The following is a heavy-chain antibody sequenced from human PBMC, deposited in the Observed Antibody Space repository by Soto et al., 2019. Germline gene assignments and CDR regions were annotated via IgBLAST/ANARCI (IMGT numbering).Heavy chain of an antibody. CDR2: ISAYNGNT. D-gene: IGHD3-10*01. J-gene: IGHJ3*01. Sequence: VSSVKGSCEGSGYTFTSYFIIWVRQALVRGLDWMGCISAYNGNTNYSQKLQCRVTMTTDTSTSTAYMELRSLRSDDTAVYYCAIHDYYPWGQGTMVTAS. CDR3: AIHDYYP. CDR1: GYTFTSYF. V-gene: IGHV1-18*01.